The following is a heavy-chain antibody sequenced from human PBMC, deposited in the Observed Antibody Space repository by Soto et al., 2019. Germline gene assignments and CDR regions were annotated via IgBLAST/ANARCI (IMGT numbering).Heavy chain of an antibody. CDR3: ARDGQTTMVRGVRGGSYNYYGMDV. CDR1: GYTFTSYG. D-gene: IGHD3-10*01. V-gene: IGHV1-18*04. Sequence: QVQLVQSGAEVKKPGASVKVSCKASGYTFTSYGISWVRQAPGQGLEWMGWISTYNGNTNYAQKLQGSVTMTTDTATSTAYMELRSLRSDDTAVYYCARDGQTTMVRGVRGGSYNYYGMDVWGQGTTVTVSS. J-gene: IGHJ6*02. CDR2: ISTYNGNT.